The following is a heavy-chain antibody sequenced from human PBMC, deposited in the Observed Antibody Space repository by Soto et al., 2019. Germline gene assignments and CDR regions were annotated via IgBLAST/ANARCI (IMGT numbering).Heavy chain of an antibody. Sequence: GASVKVSCKASGYTFTSYGISWVRQAPGQGLEWMGWISAYNGNTNYAQKLQGRVTMTTDTSTSTAYMELRSLRSDDTAVYYCARILWGSYLAAFDIWGQGTMVTGSS. D-gene: IGHD3-10*01. CDR3: ARILWGSYLAAFDI. V-gene: IGHV1-18*01. CDR2: ISAYNGNT. CDR1: GYTFTSYG. J-gene: IGHJ3*02.